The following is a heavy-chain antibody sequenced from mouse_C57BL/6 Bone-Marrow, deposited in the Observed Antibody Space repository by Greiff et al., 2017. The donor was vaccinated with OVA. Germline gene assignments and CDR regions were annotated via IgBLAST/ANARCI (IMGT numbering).Heavy chain of an antibody. Sequence: EVQLQQSGAELVRPGASVKLSCTASGFNIKDDYMHWVKQRPEQGLEWIGWIDPENGDTEYASKFQGKATITADTSSNTAYLQLSSLTSEDTAVDYCTTLYYYGSSPDYWGQGTTLTVSS. CDR2: IDPENGDT. D-gene: IGHD1-1*01. V-gene: IGHV14-4*01. J-gene: IGHJ2*01. CDR1: GFNIKDDY. CDR3: TTLYYYGSSPDY.